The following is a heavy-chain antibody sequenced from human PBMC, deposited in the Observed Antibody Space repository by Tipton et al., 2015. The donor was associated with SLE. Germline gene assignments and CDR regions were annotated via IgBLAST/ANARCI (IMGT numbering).Heavy chain of an antibody. CDR3: SVQWRR. V-gene: IGHV3-21*03. D-gene: IGHD6-19*01. Sequence: SLRLSCAGSGFNFRNYSMNWVRQAPGKGLEWVSYISSSGDSISYGDSLKGRFTISRDNAKKSLYLQMNSLKVEDTGVYYCSVQWRRWGQGTLVTVSS. CDR1: GFNFRNYS. J-gene: IGHJ4*02. CDR2: ISSSGDSI.